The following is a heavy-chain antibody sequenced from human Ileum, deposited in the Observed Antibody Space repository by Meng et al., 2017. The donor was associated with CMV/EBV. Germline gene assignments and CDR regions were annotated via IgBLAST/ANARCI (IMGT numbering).Heavy chain of an antibody. J-gene: IGHJ4*01. D-gene: IGHD3-22*01. CDR2: INWSGGRT. V-gene: IGHV3-20*01. CDR3: ARAGGYDSSGYTYYFDF. CDR1: GFTFEDYG. Sequence: GGSLRLSCAASGFTFEDYGINWVRQVPGKGLEWVAGINWSGGRTRYADSVEGRFSISRDNAKTSLYLQRNSLRAEDTALYHCARAGGYDSSGYTYYFDFWGQGTLVTVSS.